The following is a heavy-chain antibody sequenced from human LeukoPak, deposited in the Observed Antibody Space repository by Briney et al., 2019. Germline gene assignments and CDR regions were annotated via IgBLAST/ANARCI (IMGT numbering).Heavy chain of an antibody. J-gene: IGHJ4*02. V-gene: IGHV3-74*01. CDR1: GFTFSSYW. CDR3: AKDRSTYCSGGSCYIHFDY. D-gene: IGHD2-15*01. CDR2: INSDGRST. Sequence: GGSLRLSCAASGFTFSSYWMHWVRQAPGKGLVWVSRINSDGRSTTYADSVKGRFTISRDNSKNTLYLQMNSLRAEDTAVYYCAKDRSTYCSGGSCYIHFDYWGQGTLVTVSS.